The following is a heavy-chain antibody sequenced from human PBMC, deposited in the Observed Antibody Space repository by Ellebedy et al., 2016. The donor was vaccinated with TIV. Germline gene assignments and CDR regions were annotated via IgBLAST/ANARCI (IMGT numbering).Heavy chain of an antibody. D-gene: IGHD3-3*02. J-gene: IGHJ3*01. Sequence: GGSLRLSCEASGFPFSTYWMHWVRQVPGKGLVWVSRLSPDGTDGNQADSVRGRFSMSRDNAKDTVYLHMYSLRAEDTAVYHCAALKIVSIFDHFDVWGQGTTVTVSS. CDR1: GFPFSTYW. V-gene: IGHV3-74*01. CDR3: AALKIVSIFDHFDV. CDR2: LSPDGTDG.